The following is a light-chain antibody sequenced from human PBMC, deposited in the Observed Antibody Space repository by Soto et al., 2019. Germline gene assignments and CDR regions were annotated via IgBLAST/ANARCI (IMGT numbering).Light chain of an antibody. CDR2: DAS. CDR3: QQRSNWRT. V-gene: IGKV3-11*01. J-gene: IGKJ2*01. Sequence: EIVLTQSPATQSLSPGERATLSCRASQSISSYLAWYQQKPGQAPRLLIYDASNRATGIPARFSGSGSGTDFTLTISSLEPEDFAVYYCQQRSNWRTFGQGTKLEIK. CDR1: QSISSY.